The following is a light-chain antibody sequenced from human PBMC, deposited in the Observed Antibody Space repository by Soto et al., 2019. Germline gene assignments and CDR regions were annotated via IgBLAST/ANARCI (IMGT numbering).Light chain of an antibody. CDR3: QQANSFPYT. CDR1: QHISSW. Sequence: DIQMTQSPSSMSASVGDRVIITCRASQHISSWLAWYQQKPGRAPNLLIYSASSLQSGVPSRFSGSGSGTDFTLTISSLQPEDFATYYCQQANSFPYTFGQGTKVDIK. J-gene: IGKJ2*01. V-gene: IGKV1-12*01. CDR2: SAS.